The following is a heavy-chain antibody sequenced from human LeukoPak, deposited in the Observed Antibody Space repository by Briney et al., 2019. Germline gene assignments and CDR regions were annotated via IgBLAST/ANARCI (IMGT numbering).Heavy chain of an antibody. CDR2: ISYSGST. D-gene: IGHD6-6*01. V-gene: IGHV4-59*01. CDR3: ARDGCGSSSCLDY. Sequence: SETLSLTCTVSGGSINSYYWSWIRQPPGKGLEWIGYISYSGSTNYNPSLKSRVPISVDTSKNQFSLKLSSVTAADTAVYYCARDGCGSSSCLDYWGQGTLVTVSS. CDR1: GGSINSYY. J-gene: IGHJ4*02.